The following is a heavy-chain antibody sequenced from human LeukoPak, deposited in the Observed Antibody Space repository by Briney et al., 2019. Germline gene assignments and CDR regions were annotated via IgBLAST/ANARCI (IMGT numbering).Heavy chain of an antibody. V-gene: IGHV4-59*01. CDR2: IYYGGST. CDR1: GGSISSYY. CDR3: ASEVAVTTSGDAFDI. D-gene: IGHD4-17*01. J-gene: IGHJ3*02. Sequence: SETLSLTCTVSGGSISSYYWSWIRQPPGKGLEWIGYIYYGGSTNYNPSLKSRVIISVDTSKNQFSLKLSSVTAADTAVYYCASEVAVTTSGDAFDIWGQGTMVTVS.